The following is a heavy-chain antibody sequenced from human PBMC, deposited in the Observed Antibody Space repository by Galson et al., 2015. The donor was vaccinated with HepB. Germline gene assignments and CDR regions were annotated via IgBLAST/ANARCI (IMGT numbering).Heavy chain of an antibody. CDR2: IHSGGST. Sequence: SLRLSCAASGLIVSSNYMTWVRQAPGKGLEWVSLIHSGGSTYYGDSVRGRFIISRDNSKNTVYLQMNSLRAEDTAVYYCARGEYYYASGSHWFDPWGQGTLVIVSS. D-gene: IGHD3-10*01. CDR1: GLIVSSNY. J-gene: IGHJ5*02. CDR3: ARGEYYYASGSHWFDP. V-gene: IGHV3-53*01.